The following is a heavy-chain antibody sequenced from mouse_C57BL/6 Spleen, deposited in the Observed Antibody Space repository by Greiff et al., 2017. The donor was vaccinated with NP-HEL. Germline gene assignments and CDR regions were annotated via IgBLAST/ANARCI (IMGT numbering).Heavy chain of an antibody. CDR1: GFNIKNTY. V-gene: IGHV14-3*01. Sequence: EVQLQQSVAELVRPGASVKLSCTASGFNIKNTYMHWVKQRPEQGLEWIGRIDPANGNTKYAPKFQGKATITADTSSNTAYLQLSSLTSEDTAIYYCAFYYDYDGVWYAMDYWGQGTSVTVSS. D-gene: IGHD2-4*01. CDR3: AFYYDYDGVWYAMDY. J-gene: IGHJ4*01. CDR2: IDPANGNT.